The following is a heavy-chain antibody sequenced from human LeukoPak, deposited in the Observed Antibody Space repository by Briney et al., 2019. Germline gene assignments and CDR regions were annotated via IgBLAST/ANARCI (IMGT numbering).Heavy chain of an antibody. CDR2: INPNSGGT. J-gene: IGHJ6*04. CDR3: ARESGSILGPMDV. Sequence: ASVKVSCTASGYTFTGYYMRWVRQAPGQGLEWMGWINPNSGGTNYAQTFKGWVTMTRDTSISTAYMELSRLRSDDTAVYYCARESGSILGPMDVWGKGTTVTVSS. V-gene: IGHV1-2*04. CDR1: GYTFTGYY. D-gene: IGHD3-3*01.